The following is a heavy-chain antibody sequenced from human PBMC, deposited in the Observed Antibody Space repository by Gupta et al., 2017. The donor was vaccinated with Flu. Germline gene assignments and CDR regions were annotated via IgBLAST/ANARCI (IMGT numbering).Heavy chain of an antibody. CDR2: IYYSGTT. CDR3: ARDHGDGYTLAL. Sequence: ITSGHHFWNWIRQSPGKGLEWIGNIYYSGTTDDNPSLKSRVAMSLDMAKNQLSLKLTSVNVADTAIYYWARDHGDGYTLALWGQGTLVTVSS. V-gene: IGHV4-30-4*01. D-gene: IGHD5-12*01. CDR1: ITSGHHF. J-gene: IGHJ4*02.